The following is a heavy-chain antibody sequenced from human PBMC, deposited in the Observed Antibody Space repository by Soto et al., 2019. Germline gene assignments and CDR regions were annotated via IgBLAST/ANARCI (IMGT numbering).Heavy chain of an antibody. CDR1: GGSISSGDYY. V-gene: IGHV4-30-4*01. J-gene: IGHJ4*02. CDR2: IYYSGST. CDR3: ARGPSGDKVHY. Sequence: PSETLSLTCTVSGGSISSGDYYWSWIRQPPGKGLEWIGYIYYSGSTYYNPSLKSRVTISVDTSKNHFSLTLSSVTAADTAVYYCARGPSGDKVHYWGQGALVTVS. D-gene: IGHD7-27*01.